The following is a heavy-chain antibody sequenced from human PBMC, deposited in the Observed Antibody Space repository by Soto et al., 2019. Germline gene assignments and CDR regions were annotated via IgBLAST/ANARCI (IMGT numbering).Heavy chain of an antibody. CDR3: ARERQWAHLIY. D-gene: IGHD6-19*01. J-gene: IGHJ4*02. CDR1: GYAFTNYG. CDR2: VSGYNRNT. Sequence: QVQLVQSGVEVKMPGASVKLSCKTYGYAFTNYGVTWVRQVSGQGLEWIGWVSGYNRNTNYAQKFEDRVIMTTDTSTNTAHMELRSLRSADTGIYYCARERQWAHLIYWGRGTLLTVSP. V-gene: IGHV1-18*01.